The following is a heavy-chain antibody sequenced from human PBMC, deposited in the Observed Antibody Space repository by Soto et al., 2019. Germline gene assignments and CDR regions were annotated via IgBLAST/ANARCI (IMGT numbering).Heavy chain of an antibody. CDR3: AKDRVLRYFDWSSPGAFDI. Sequence: PGGSLRLSCAASGFTFSSYAMSWVRQAPGKGLEWVSAISGSGGSTYYADSVKGRFTISRDNSKNTLYLQMNSLRAEDTAVYYCAKDRVLRYFDWSSPGAFDIWGQGTMVTVSS. CDR2: ISGSGGST. D-gene: IGHD3-9*01. J-gene: IGHJ3*02. CDR1: GFTFSSYA. V-gene: IGHV3-23*01.